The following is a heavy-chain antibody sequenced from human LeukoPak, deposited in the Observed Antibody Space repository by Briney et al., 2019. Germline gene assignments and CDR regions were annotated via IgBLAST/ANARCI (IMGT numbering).Heavy chain of an antibody. CDR2: IKSKSDGGTT. D-gene: IGHD3-22*01. V-gene: IGHV3-15*01. CDR1: GFTFSNAW. J-gene: IGHJ3*02. Sequence: AGSLRLSCAASGFTFSNAWMNWVRQAPAKGMEWVGRIKSKSDGGTTDYAAPVKGRFTISRDDSKNTLFLQMSSLKTEDTAVYYCTTDRGLYDSSGYYYFATDIWGQGTMVTVSS. CDR3: TTDRGLYDSSGYYYFATDI.